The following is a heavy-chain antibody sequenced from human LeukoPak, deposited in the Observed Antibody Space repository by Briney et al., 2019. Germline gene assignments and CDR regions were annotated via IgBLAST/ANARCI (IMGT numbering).Heavy chain of an antibody. Sequence: GASVKVSCKASGGTFSSYAISWVRQAPGQGLEWMGGIIPILGIANYAQKFQGRVTITADKSTSTAYMELSSLRSEDTAVYYCARDGYYYDSSGSDYWGQGTLVTVSS. CDR2: IIPILGIA. CDR3: ARDGYYYDSSGSDY. J-gene: IGHJ4*02. V-gene: IGHV1-69*10. D-gene: IGHD3-22*01. CDR1: GGTFSSYA.